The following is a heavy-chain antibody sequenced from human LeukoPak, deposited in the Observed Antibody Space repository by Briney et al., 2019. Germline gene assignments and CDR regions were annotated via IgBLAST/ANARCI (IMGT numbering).Heavy chain of an antibody. V-gene: IGHV3-30*04. CDR1: GFTFSSYA. Sequence: GGSLRLSCAASGFTFSSYAMHWVRQAPGKGLEWVAVISYDGSNKYYADSVKGRFTISRDNSKNTLYLQMNSLRAEDTAVYYCARDVPLHDYGDYVPLDYWGQGTLVTVSS. D-gene: IGHD4-17*01. CDR2: ISYDGSNK. J-gene: IGHJ4*02. CDR3: ARDVPLHDYGDYVPLDY.